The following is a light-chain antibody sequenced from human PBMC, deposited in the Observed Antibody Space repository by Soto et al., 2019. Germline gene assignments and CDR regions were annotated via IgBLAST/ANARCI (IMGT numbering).Light chain of an antibody. CDR2: GAS. Sequence: EIVLTQSPGTLSLSPGERATLSCRASQSVSSNSLAWYQQKPGQAPRLFIYGASSRATGIPDRFSGSGSGTDFTLTISRLEPEDFAVYFCQQYGSSPRTFGQGTKVEIK. CDR3: QQYGSSPRT. J-gene: IGKJ1*01. CDR1: QSVSSNS. V-gene: IGKV3-20*01.